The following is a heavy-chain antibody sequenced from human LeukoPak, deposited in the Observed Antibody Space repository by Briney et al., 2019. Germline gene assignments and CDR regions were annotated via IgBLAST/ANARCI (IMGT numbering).Heavy chain of an antibody. J-gene: IGHJ6*03. D-gene: IGHD1-26*01. CDR1: GFTFSDYY. V-gene: IGHV3-11*01. Sequence: GGSLRLSCAASGFTFSDYYMSWIRQAPGKGLEWVSYISSSGSTIYYADSVKGRFTISRDNAKNSLYLQMNSLRAEDTAVYYCARGRTWELLERDQLSTYYYYYMDVWGKGTTVTVSS. CDR3: ARGRTWELLERDQLSTYYYYYMDV. CDR2: ISSSGSTI.